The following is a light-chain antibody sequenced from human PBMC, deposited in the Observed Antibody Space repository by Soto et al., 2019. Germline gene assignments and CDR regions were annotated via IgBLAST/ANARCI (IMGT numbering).Light chain of an antibody. Sequence: EIVLTQSPATLSLFPGERATLSCRASQSVNRDLAWYQQKPGQAPRLLIYDVSNRATGIPARFSGSGSETDFTLTISSLEPEDFAVYYCQQRRSWPSTFGQGTKLEIK. J-gene: IGKJ2*01. CDR2: DVS. CDR3: QQRRSWPST. V-gene: IGKV3-11*01. CDR1: QSVNRD.